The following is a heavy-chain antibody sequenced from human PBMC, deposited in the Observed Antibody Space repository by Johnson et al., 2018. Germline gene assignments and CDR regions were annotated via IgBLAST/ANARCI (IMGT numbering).Heavy chain of an antibody. V-gene: IGHV3-7*01. D-gene: IGHD3-10*01. CDR1: GFTFSSYW. CDR2: IKQDGSEK. J-gene: IGHJ6*02. CDR3: ARDRYYYGSGISDYYYYYGMDV. Sequence: VRLVQSGGGLVQPGGSLRLSCAASGFTFSSYWMSWVRQAPGKGLEWVANIKQDGSEKYYVDSVKGRFTISRDNAKNSLYLQMNSLRAEDTAVYYCARDRYYYGSGISDYYYYYGMDVWGQGTTVTVSS.